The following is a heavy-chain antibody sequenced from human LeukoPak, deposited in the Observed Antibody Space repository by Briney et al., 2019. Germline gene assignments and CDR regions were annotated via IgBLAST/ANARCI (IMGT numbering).Heavy chain of an antibody. CDR2: ISGSGGST. CDR3: AKRKLNGDYSDFDY. CDR1: GFTFSSYA. Sequence: PGGSLRLSCAASGFTFSSYAMSWVRQAPGKGLEWVSAISGSGGSTYYADSVKGRFTISRDNSKNTLYLQMNSLRAEDTAVHYCAKRKLNGDYSDFDYWGQGTLVTVSS. D-gene: IGHD4-17*01. V-gene: IGHV3-23*01. J-gene: IGHJ4*02.